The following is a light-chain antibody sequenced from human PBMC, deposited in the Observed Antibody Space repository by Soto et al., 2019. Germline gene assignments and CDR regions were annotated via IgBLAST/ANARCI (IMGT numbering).Light chain of an antibody. CDR2: EAS. CDR1: QSVNRW. CDR3: QQYNSYSWP. V-gene: IGKV1-5*03. J-gene: IGKJ1*01. Sequence: DIQLSQSPATLSASVGDRVTITCRASQSVNRWLAWYQQKPGKAPKLLIYEASSLESGVPSRFGGSGSGTEFTLTISSLQPDDFAIYYCQQYNSYSWPFGQGTKVAIK.